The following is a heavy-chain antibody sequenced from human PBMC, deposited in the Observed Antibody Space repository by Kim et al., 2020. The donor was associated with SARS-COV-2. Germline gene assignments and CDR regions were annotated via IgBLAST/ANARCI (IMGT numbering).Heavy chain of an antibody. CDR1: GGSISSSYY. Sequence: SETLSLTCTVSGGSISSSYYCDWIRQPPGKGLEWIGSIYYSGSTYYNPSLKSRVTISVDTSTNHFSLKLSSVTAADTAVYYCARRPYDTYYFYGMNVWGQGTTVTVSS. J-gene: IGHJ6*02. CDR3: ARRPYDTYYFYGMNV. V-gene: IGHV4-39*02. CDR2: IYYSGST. D-gene: IGHD3-9*01.